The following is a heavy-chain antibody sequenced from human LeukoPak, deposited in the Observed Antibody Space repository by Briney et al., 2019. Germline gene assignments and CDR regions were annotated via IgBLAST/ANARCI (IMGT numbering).Heavy chain of an antibody. J-gene: IGHJ4*02. D-gene: IGHD3-3*01. CDR1: GGSFSGYY. V-gene: IGHV4-34*01. Sequence: PSETLSLTCAVYGGSFSGYYWSWIRQPPGKGLEWIGEINHSGSTNYNPSLKSRVTISVDTSKNQFSLKLSSVTAADTAVYYCARRVFDFWSGYYRYYFDYWGREPWSPSPQ. CDR3: ARRVFDFWSGYYRYYFDY. CDR2: INHSGST.